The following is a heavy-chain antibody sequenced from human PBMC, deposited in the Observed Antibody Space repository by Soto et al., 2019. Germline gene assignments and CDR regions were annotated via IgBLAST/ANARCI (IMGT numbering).Heavy chain of an antibody. D-gene: IGHD5-18*01. Sequence: QVQLVESGGGVVQPGRSLRLSCAASGFTFSSYAMHWVRQAPGKGLEWVAVISYDGSNKYYADSVKGRFTISRDNSKNTLYLQMNSLRAEDTAVYYCARDPSRGYSYGYLDYWGPGTLVTVSS. V-gene: IGHV3-30-3*01. CDR2: ISYDGSNK. CDR1: GFTFSSYA. CDR3: ARDPSRGYSYGYLDY. J-gene: IGHJ4*02.